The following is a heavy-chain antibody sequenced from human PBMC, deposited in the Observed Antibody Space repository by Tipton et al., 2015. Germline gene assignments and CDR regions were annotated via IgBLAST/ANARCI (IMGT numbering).Heavy chain of an antibody. Sequence: TLYLTCTVSGGSIGGGYYWSWLRQYPGKGLEWIGFVYYSGYTNYNPSLTSRLTISVDTSRNQFSLHLKSVTAADTAVYYCARDKTFEAFDIWGQGTKVTISS. V-gene: IGHV4-31*03. J-gene: IGHJ3*02. CDR2: VYYSGYT. CDR3: ARDKTFEAFDI. D-gene: IGHD2/OR15-2a*01. CDR1: GGSIGGGYY.